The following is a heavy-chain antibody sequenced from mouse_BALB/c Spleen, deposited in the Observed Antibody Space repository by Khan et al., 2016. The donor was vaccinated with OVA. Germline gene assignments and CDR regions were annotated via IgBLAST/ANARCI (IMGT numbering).Heavy chain of an antibody. CDR2: INPSTGYS. Sequence: QVQLQQSGAELAKPGASVKMSCKASGYTFTSYWMHWVKQRPGQGLEWIGYINPSTGYSEYNQNFKDKATLTTDKSSNTAYIQLSSLNSEDSAVYYRTRRGINGILAYWGQGTLVTVSA. D-gene: IGHD2-1*01. J-gene: IGHJ3*01. CDR1: GYTFTSYW. CDR3: TRRGINGILAY. V-gene: IGHV1-7*01.